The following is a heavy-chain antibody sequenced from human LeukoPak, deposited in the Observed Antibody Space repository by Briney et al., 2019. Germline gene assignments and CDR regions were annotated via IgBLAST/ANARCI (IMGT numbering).Heavy chain of an antibody. Sequence: ASVKVSCKASGYTFTGYYMHWVRQAPGQGLEWMGWINPNSGGTNYAQKFQGRVTMTRDTSISTAYMELSSLRSEDTAVYYCARDIGTGTRGWFDPWGQGTLVTVSS. D-gene: IGHD1-7*01. CDR1: GYTFTGYY. V-gene: IGHV1-2*02. J-gene: IGHJ5*02. CDR2: INPNSGGT. CDR3: ARDIGTGTRGWFDP.